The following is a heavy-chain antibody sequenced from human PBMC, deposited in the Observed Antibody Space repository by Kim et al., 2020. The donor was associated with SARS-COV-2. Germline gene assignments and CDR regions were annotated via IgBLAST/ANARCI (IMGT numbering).Heavy chain of an antibody. CDR1: GRSISSGGNY. D-gene: IGHD3-22*01. CDR2: IYYSGST. CDR3: GRLKSGLVVVTLDD. J-gene: IGHJ4*02. Sequence: SETLSLTCTVSGRSISSGGNYWSWIRQHPGKGLEWIGYIYYSGSTCCKPSHKSRVTISVDTSKNQFSLKLSSVTAADTVVYYCGRLKSGLVVVTLDDWGQGTMVTVSS. V-gene: IGHV4-31*03.